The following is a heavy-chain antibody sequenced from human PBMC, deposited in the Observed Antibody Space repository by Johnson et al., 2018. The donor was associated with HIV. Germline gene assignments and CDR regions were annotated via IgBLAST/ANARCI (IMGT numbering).Heavy chain of an antibody. V-gene: IGHV3-30*18. CDR1: GFTFSSYG. CDR3: AKDGMGGNYWYAFAI. J-gene: IGHJ3*02. CDR2: ISYDGSNK. D-gene: IGHD1-26*01. Sequence: QVQLVESGGGVVQPGRSLRLSCAASGFTFSSYGMHWVRQAPGKGLEWVAVISYDGSNKYYTDSVKGRFTIARDNSKNTLYLQMNSLRAEDTAVYYGAKDGMGGNYWYAFAIWGQGTMVTVSS.